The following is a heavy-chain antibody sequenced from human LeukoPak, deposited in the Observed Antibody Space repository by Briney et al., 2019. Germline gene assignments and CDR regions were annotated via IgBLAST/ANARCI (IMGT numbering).Heavy chain of an antibody. Sequence: PGGSLRLSCAASGFAFSSYGMQWVRQAPGKGLEWVAIIWYDATNQYYADSVKGRFTISRDNSKNTLYLQLSSLRAEDTAVYYCARDRGDCSGDSCYSDYFDYWGQGTLVTVSS. J-gene: IGHJ4*02. CDR1: GFAFSSYG. CDR3: ARDRGDCSGDSCYSDYFDY. D-gene: IGHD2-15*01. CDR2: IWYDATNQ. V-gene: IGHV3-33*01.